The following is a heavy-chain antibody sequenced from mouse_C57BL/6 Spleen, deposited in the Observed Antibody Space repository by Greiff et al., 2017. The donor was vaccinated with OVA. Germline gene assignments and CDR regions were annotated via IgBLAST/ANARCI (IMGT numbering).Heavy chain of an antibody. CDR1: GFSLTSYG. D-gene: IGHD1-1*01. Sequence: QVQLQQSGPGLVQPSQSLSITCTVSGFSLTSYGVHCVRQSPGKGLEWLGVIWSGGSTDYNAALMSRLSITKDNSTSKVFFKMTSLQADDTAIYYCAKGASYYGSSSSYYVDYWGQGTTLTVSS. J-gene: IGHJ2*01. V-gene: IGHV2-5*01. CDR3: AKGASYYGSSSSYYVDY. CDR2: IWSGGST.